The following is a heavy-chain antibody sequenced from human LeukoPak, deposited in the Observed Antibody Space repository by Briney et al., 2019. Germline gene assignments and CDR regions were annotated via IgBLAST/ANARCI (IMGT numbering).Heavy chain of an antibody. D-gene: IGHD6-6*01. V-gene: IGHV1-46*01. CDR2: INPSGDFT. CDR1: GYTFISYY. Sequence: GASVKVSCKASGYTFISYYMHWVRQAPGQGLEWMGMINPSGDFTDYAQKFQGRVTMTRDTSTSTVYMELSSLKSEDTAVYYCARDAVPNISARLLYWGQGSLVTVSS. CDR3: ARDAVPNISARLLY. J-gene: IGHJ4*02.